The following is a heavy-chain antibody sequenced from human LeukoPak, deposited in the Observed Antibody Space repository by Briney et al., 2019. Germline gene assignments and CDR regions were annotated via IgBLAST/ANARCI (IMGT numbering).Heavy chain of an antibody. CDR2: ISFNSDYI. V-gene: IGHV3-9*01. J-gene: IGHJ2*01. Sequence: PGGSLRLSCAAFGFTFDAYAIHWVRQAPGKGLEWVSSISFNSDYIDYADSVKGRFTISRDNAKNSLYLQMNSLRAEDTAFYYCTKDNSGSSNWYFDLWGRGTLVTVSS. CDR1: GFTFDAYA. D-gene: IGHD1-26*01. CDR3: TKDNSGSSNWYFDL.